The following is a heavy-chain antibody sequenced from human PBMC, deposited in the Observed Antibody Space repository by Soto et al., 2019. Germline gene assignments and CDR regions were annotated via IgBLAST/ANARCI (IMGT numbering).Heavy chain of an antibody. J-gene: IGHJ4*02. V-gene: IGHV4-59*01. CDR3: ATSQKGYNWNYFDH. CDR1: GGSISSYY. D-gene: IGHD1-20*01. CDR2: IYYSGTT. Sequence: SETLSLTCTVSGGSISSYYWSWIRQPPGKGLEWIGYIYYSGTTNYNPSLKSRVTISVDTSKNQFSLKLSSVTAADTAVYYCATSQKGYNWNYFDHWGQGALVTVSS.